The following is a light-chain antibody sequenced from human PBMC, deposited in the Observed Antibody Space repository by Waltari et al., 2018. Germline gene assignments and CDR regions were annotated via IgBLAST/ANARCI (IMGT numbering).Light chain of an antibody. CDR1: QRVSGA. CDR2: GAS. CDR3: QHYVSLPVT. V-gene: IGKV3-20*01. J-gene: IGKJ1*01. Sequence: EVVLTQSPGTLSLSPGERATLSCRASQRVSGALAWYQQNPGQAPRLLIYGASNRATGSPDRFSGSGSGTDFSLIISRLEPEDFAVYYCQHYVSLPVTFGQGTKVEIK.